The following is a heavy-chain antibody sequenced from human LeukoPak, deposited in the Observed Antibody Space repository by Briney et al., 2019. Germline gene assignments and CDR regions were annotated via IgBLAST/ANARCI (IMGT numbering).Heavy chain of an antibody. CDR3: AKELDTAMVIMDV. V-gene: IGHV3-30*02. D-gene: IGHD5-18*01. Sequence: GGSLRLSCAASGFSFSSYAMHWVRQAPGKGLGWVAFIRYDASNKYYADSVKGRFTISRDNSKNTLYLQMNSLRAEDTAVYYCAKELDTAMVIMDVWGKGTTVTDSS. CDR2: IRYDASNK. J-gene: IGHJ6*03. CDR1: GFSFSSYA.